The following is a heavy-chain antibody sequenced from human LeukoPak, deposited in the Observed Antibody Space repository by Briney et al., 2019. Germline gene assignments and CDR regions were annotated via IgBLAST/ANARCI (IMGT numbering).Heavy chain of an antibody. V-gene: IGHV4-61*02. CDR1: GGSISSSSYY. Sequence: SETLSLTCTVSGGSISSSSYYWGWIRQPAGKGLEWIGRIYTSGSTNYNPSLKSRVTMSVDTSKNQFSLKLSSVTAADTAVYYCARGVATRIGGAFDIWGQGTMVTVSS. CDR3: ARGVATRIGGAFDI. J-gene: IGHJ3*02. D-gene: IGHD2-15*01. CDR2: IYTSGST.